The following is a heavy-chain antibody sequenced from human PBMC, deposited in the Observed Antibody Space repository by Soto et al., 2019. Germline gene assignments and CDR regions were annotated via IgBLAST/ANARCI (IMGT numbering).Heavy chain of an antibody. CDR2: ISYDGSNE. D-gene: IGHD3-10*01. CDR3: ARGGAD. CDR1: GFTFTNYS. Sequence: QLQLVESGGGVVQPGRSLRLSCTASGFTFTNYSMHWVRQAPGKGLEWVAVISYDGSNEYYADSVKGRFTIFRDNSKNTLYLQMNSLKTEDTAVYYCARGGADWGQGTLVTVSS. V-gene: IGHV3-30-3*01. J-gene: IGHJ4*02.